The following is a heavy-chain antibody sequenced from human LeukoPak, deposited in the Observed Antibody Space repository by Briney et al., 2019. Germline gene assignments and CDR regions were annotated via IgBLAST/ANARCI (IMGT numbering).Heavy chain of an antibody. Sequence: ASVKVSCKASGYTFTGYYMHWVRQAPGQGLEWMGWINPNSGGTNYAQKFQGWVIMTRDTSISTAYMELSRLRSDDTAVYYCARDLSIAAAGIVTIDYWGQGTLVTVSS. V-gene: IGHV1-2*04. CDR3: ARDLSIAAAGIVTIDY. CDR2: INPNSGGT. CDR1: GYTFTGYY. J-gene: IGHJ4*02. D-gene: IGHD6-13*01.